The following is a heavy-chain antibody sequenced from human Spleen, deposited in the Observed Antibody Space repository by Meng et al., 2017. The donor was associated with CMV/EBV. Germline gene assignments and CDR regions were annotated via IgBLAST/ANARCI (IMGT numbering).Heavy chain of an antibody. J-gene: IGHJ3*01. CDR1: ANSFTSNS. CDR3: ARITRYVFDV. CDR2: IYPGDSDT. Sequence: GGSLRLSCKGSANSFTSNSIAWVRQMPGKGLEWMGTIYPGDSDTRYSPFLQGQVVISADKSMGSAYLQWSSLKASDTAMYYCARITRYVFDVWGQGTMVTVSS. D-gene: IGHD3-3*01. V-gene: IGHV5-51*01.